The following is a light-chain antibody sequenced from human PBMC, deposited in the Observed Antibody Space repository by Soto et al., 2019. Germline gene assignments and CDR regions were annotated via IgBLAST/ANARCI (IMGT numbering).Light chain of an antibody. CDR1: SSDVGGYNY. J-gene: IGLJ2*01. CDR2: DVN. V-gene: IGLV2-14*03. Sequence: QSALTQPASVSGSPGQSITLSCTGTSSDVGGYNYVSWYQQHPGKAPKLIIYDVNNRPLGVSNRFSGSKSDNTASLTISAVQAEDEADYYCSSYTSTSTEVFGGGTKLTVL. CDR3: SSYTSTSTEV.